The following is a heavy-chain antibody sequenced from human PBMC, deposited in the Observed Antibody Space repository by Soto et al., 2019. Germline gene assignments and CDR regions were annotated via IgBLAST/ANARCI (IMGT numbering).Heavy chain of an antibody. CDR3: AREIVAHHSSYYYGMDV. CDR2: IKQDGSEK. V-gene: IGHV3-7*01. D-gene: IGHD3-22*01. CDR1: GFTFSSYW. J-gene: IGHJ6*02. Sequence: GGSLRLSCAASGFTFSSYWMSWVRQAPGKGLEWVANIKQDGSEKYYVDSVKGRFTISRDNAKNSLYLQMNSLRAEDTAVYYCAREIVAHHSSYYYGMDVWGQGTTVTVSS.